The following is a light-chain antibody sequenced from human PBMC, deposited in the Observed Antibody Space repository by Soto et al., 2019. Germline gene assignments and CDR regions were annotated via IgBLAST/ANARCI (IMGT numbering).Light chain of an antibody. J-gene: IGKJ2*01. CDR2: GAV. CDR3: QQYNAWPRT. Sequence: EVVMTQSPVTLSVSPGERATLSCRASQSVGGDLAWYQQTPGQTPRLLIYGAVTRATGVAARFSGAGSGTEFTLTVDSLQSEDFAIYYCQQYNAWPRTFGQGTKLEI. CDR1: QSVGGD. V-gene: IGKV3-15*01.